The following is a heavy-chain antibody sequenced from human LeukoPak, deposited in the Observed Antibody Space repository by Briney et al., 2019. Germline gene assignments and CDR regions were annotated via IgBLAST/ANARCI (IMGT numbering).Heavy chain of an antibody. V-gene: IGHV3-21*01. CDR3: ARDVYSSGWPSFFDY. J-gene: IGHJ4*02. CDR1: GFTFSSYS. Sequence: GGSLRLSCAASGFTFSSYSMNWVRQAPGKGLEWVSSISSSSSYIYYADSVKGRFTISRDNAKNSLYLRMNSLRAEDTAVYYCARDVYSSGWPSFFDYWGQGTLVTVSS. CDR2: ISSSSSYI. D-gene: IGHD6-19*01.